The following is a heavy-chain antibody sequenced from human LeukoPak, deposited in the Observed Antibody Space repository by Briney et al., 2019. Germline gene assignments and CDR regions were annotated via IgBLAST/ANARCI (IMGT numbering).Heavy chain of an antibody. J-gene: IGHJ4*02. CDR1: GYTFTGYY. D-gene: IGHD5-12*01. CDR3: ARAAPHIYSGYDDDFDY. Sequence: ASVKVSCKASGYTFTGYYMHWVRQAPGQGLEWMGWINPNSGGTNYAQKLQGRVTMTTDTSTSTAYMELRSLRSDDTAVYYCARAAPHIYSGYDDDFDYWGQGTLVTVSS. CDR2: INPNSGGT. V-gene: IGHV1-2*02.